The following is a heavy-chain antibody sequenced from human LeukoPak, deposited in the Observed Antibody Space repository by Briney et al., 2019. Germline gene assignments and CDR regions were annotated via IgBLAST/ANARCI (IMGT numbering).Heavy chain of an antibody. CDR2: INSDGSST. Sequence: GGSLILSCAASGFTFGTYWMHWVRQAPGKGLVWVSRINSDGSSTNYADSVKGRFTISRDNAKNTLYLQMNSLRAEDTAVYYCARNSSAYYGGDDAFDIWGQGTMVTVSS. CDR3: ARNSSAYYGGDDAFDI. CDR1: GFTFGTYW. J-gene: IGHJ3*02. V-gene: IGHV3-74*01. D-gene: IGHD3-22*01.